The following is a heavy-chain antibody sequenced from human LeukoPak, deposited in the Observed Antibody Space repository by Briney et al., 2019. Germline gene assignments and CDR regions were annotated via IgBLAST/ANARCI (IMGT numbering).Heavy chain of an antibody. Sequence: GGTLRLSCAASGFTFSNYAMSWVRQAPGKGLEWVSVISGSGGSTYYADSVKGRFTISRDNSKNTLYLQMNSLRAEDTAVYYCTKLLWFGESYFDYWGQGTLVTVSS. V-gene: IGHV3-23*01. CDR1: GFTFSNYA. CDR2: ISGSGGST. J-gene: IGHJ4*02. CDR3: TKLLWFGESYFDY. D-gene: IGHD3-10*01.